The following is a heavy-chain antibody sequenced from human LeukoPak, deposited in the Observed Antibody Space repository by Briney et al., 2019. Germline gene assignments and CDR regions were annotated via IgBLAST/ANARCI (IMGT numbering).Heavy chain of an antibody. D-gene: IGHD1-26*01. CDR2: IYNTGRT. CDR1: GGSFSDSY. J-gene: IGHJ4*02. V-gene: IGHV4-59*08. CDR3: ARQGELAIDY. Sequence: SETLSLTCAVYGGSFSDSYWSWIRQSPGKGLEWIGFIYNTGRTNYNPSLQSRVTMSIDTSKNQFSLKLSSVTAADTAVYYCARQGELAIDYWGQGTLVTVSS.